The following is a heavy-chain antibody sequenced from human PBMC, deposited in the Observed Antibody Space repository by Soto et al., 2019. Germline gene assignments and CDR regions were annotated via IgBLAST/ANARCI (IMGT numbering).Heavy chain of an antibody. Sequence: QITLKESGPTLVKHTQTLTLTCTFSGFSLSTSGVGVGWIRQPPGKALEWLALIFCDDDKRYSPSLKSRLTITKDTSTNQVVLTMTNMDPVDTATYYCAPSREGLGGGGFDYWGQGTLVTVSS. CDR2: IFCDDDK. J-gene: IGHJ4*02. CDR3: APSREGLGGGGFDY. D-gene: IGHD2-15*01. V-gene: IGHV2-5*02. CDR1: GFSLSTSGVG.